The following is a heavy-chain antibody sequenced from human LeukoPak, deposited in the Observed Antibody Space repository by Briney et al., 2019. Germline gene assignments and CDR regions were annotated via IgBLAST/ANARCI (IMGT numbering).Heavy chain of an antibody. V-gene: IGHV3-23*01. CDR1: GFTFSSYA. J-gene: IGHJ6*02. Sequence: PGGSLRLSCAASGFTFSSYAMSWVRQAPGKGLEWVSAISGSGGSTYYADSVKGRFTISRDNSKNTLYLQMNSLRAEDTAVYYCARSLSGYGNYYYGMDVWGQGTTVTVSS. CDR3: ARSLSGYGNYYYGMDV. D-gene: IGHD5-12*01. CDR2: ISGSGGST.